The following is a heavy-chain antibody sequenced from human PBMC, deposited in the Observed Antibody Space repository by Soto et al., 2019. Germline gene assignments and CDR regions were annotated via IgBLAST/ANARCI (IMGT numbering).Heavy chain of an antibody. Sequence: SETLSLTCTVSGGSISSSSYYWGWIRQPPGKGLEWIGSIYYSGSTYYNPSLKSRVTISVDTSKNQFSLKLSSVTAADTAVYYCARQNYDILTGYSPFDYWGQGTLVTVSS. J-gene: IGHJ4*02. CDR2: IYYSGST. CDR1: GGSISSSSYY. V-gene: IGHV4-39*01. D-gene: IGHD3-9*01. CDR3: ARQNYDILTGYSPFDY.